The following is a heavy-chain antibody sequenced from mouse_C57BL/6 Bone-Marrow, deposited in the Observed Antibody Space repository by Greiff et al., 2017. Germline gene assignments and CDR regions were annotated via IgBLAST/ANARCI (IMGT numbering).Heavy chain of an antibody. D-gene: IGHD2-1*01. CDR3: TTDDGNYVGVWFAY. J-gene: IGHJ3*01. CDR2: IDPEDGDT. Sequence: VQLQQSGAELVRPGASVKLSCTASGFNIKDYYMHWVKQRPEQGLEWIGRIDPEDGDTEYAPKFQGKATMTADTSSNTAYLQLSSLTSEDTAVYYCTTDDGNYVGVWFAYWGQGTLVTVSA. CDR1: GFNIKDYY. V-gene: IGHV14-1*01.